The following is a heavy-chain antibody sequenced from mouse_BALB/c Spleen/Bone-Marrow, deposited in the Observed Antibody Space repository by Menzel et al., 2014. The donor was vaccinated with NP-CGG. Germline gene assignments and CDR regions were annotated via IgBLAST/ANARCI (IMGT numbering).Heavy chain of an antibody. V-gene: IGHV5-9-2*01. Sequence: EVKLVESGGGLVKSGWSLKLSCAASGFSFSNYGMSWVRQTPEKRLEWVATISGDGRYTFYSDSVRGRFTISRDNAKYNLYLQLSSLRSADTALYYCARHAYYDQTEVSFVYWGQGTLVTVSA. CDR3: ARHAYYDQTEVSFVY. CDR1: GFSFSNYG. J-gene: IGHJ3*01. CDR2: ISGDGRYT. D-gene: IGHD2-4*01.